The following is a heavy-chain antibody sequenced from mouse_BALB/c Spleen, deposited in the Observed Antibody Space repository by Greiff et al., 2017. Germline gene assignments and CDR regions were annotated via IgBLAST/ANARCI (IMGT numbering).Heavy chain of an antibody. D-gene: IGHD1-1*01. J-gene: IGHJ4*01. CDR3: ARPPVVGAMDY. Sequence: VHVKQSGPELVKPGASVKMSCKASGYTFTSYVMHWVKQKPGQGLEWIGYINPYNDGTKYNEKFKGKATLTSDKSSSTAYMELSSLTSEDSAVYYCARPPVVGAMDYWGQGTSVTVSS. CDR1: GYTFTSYV. CDR2: INPYNDGT. V-gene: IGHV1-14*01.